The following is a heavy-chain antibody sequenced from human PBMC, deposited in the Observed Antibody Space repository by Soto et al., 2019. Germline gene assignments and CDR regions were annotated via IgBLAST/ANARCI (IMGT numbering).Heavy chain of an antibody. CDR1: GGSISSSSYY. J-gene: IGHJ6*03. D-gene: IGHD3-10*01. V-gene: IGHV4-39*01. CDR3: ARGLPYYYGSGSYYNYYYMDV. Sequence: SETLSLTCTVSGGSISSSSYYWGWIRQPPGKGLEWIGSIYYSGSTYYNPSLKSRVTISVDTSKNQFSLKLSSVTAADTAVYYCARGLPYYYGSGSYYNYYYMDVWGKGTTVTVSS. CDR2: IYYSGST.